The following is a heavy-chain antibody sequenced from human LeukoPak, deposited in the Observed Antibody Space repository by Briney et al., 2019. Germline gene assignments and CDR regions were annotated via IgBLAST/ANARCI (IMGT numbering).Heavy chain of an antibody. V-gene: IGHV3-74*03. J-gene: IGHJ4*02. D-gene: IGHD2-2*01. CDR1: GFTFSSYW. CDR2: INSDGSRT. Sequence: GGSLRLSCAASGFTFSSYWMYWVRQAPGKGLVWVSRINSDGSRTTYADSVKGRFPISRDHAQNTLSLEKKRLRGEETGGYSWGRRISRGLDSPGIDFWGQGTLVTVSS. CDR3: GRRISRGLDSPGIDF.